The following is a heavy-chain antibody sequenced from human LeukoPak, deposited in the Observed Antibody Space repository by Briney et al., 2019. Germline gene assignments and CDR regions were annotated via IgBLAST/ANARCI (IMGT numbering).Heavy chain of an antibody. V-gene: IGHV3-23*01. D-gene: IGHD3-22*01. CDR2: ISSSGGST. CDR1: EFTFSSYA. Sequence: PGGSLRLSCAASEFTFSSYAMNWVRQAPGKGLEWVSIISSSGGSTYYADSVKGRFTISRDNSKNTLYLQMNSLRAEDTAVYYCAKDEAYDSSGYSGDFWGQGTLVTVSS. CDR3: AKDEAYDSSGYSGDF. J-gene: IGHJ4*02.